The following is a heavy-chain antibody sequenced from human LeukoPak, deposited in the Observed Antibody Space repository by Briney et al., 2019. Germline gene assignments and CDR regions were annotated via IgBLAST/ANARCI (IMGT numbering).Heavy chain of an antibody. CDR2: IYHSGHT. D-gene: IGHD4-4*01. Sequence: PSETLSLTCTVSGASVSSDYWSWLRQSPGKGLEWIGYIYHSGHTMSNPSLKSRVSLSLDTSNNQFSLKLNSVTAADTAVYYCARHPFQYPFDHWGQGTVVSVSS. V-gene: IGHV4-59*08. CDR3: ARHPFQYPFDH. J-gene: IGHJ5*02. CDR1: GASVSSDY.